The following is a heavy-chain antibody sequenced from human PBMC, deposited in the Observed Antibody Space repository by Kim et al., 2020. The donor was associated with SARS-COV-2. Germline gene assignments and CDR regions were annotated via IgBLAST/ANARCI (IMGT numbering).Heavy chain of an antibody. J-gene: IGHJ4*02. V-gene: IGHV3-33*01. CDR2: IWYDGSNK. CDR3: ARGRWYPRTLRLGIYFDY. CDR1: GFTFSSYG. D-gene: IGHD7-27*01. Sequence: GGSLRLSCAASGFTFSSYGMHWVRQAPGKGLEWVAVIWYDGSNKYYADSVKGRFTISRDNSKNTLYLQMNSLRAEDTAVYYCARGRWYPRTLRLGIYFDYWGQGTLVTVSS.